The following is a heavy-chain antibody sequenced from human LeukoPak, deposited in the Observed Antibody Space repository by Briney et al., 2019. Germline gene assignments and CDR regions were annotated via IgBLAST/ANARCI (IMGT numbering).Heavy chain of an antibody. J-gene: IGHJ6*03. D-gene: IGHD3-3*01. Sequence: PSETLSLTCTVSGGSISSSSYYWGWIRQPPGKGLEWIGSIYYSGSTYYNPSLKSRVTISVDTSKNQFSLKLSSVTAADTAVYYCARGRAAPRYDFWSGYHNDYYYYYMDVWGKGTTVTVSS. CDR1: GGSISSSSYY. V-gene: IGHV4-39*01. CDR3: ARGRAAPRYDFWSGYHNDYYYYYMDV. CDR2: IYYSGST.